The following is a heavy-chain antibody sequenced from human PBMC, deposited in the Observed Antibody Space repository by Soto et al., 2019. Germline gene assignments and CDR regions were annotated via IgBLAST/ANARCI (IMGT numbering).Heavy chain of an antibody. CDR3: ARQAGTHNWFDP. V-gene: IGHV4-59*01. CDR1: GGSISSYY. J-gene: IGHJ5*02. Sequence: SETLSLTCTVSGGSISSYYWSWIRQPPGKGLEWIGYIYYSGSTNYNPSLKSRVTISVDTSKNQFSLKLSSVTAADTAVYYCARQAGTHNWFDPWGQGTLVTVSS. CDR2: IYYSGST. D-gene: IGHD1-1*01.